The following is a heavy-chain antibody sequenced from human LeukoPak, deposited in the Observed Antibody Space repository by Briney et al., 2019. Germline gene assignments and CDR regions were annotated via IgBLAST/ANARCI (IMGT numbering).Heavy chain of an antibody. CDR2: IKQDGSEK. CDR1: GFTFSSYW. J-gene: IGHJ4*02. V-gene: IGHV3-7*01. CDR3: ARDPEAVAGYYFDY. D-gene: IGHD6-19*01. Sequence: PGGSLRLSCAASGFTFSSYWMSWVRQAPGKGLEWVANIKQDGSEKYYVDSVKGRFTISRDNAKNSLHLQMNSLRAEDTAVYYCARDPEAVAGYYFDYWGQGTLVTVSS.